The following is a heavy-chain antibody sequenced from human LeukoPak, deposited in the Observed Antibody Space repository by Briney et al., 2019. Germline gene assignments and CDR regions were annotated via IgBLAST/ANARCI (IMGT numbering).Heavy chain of an antibody. J-gene: IGHJ6*03. CDR1: GFTFSSFN. CDR2: ITSSGTHI. V-gene: IGHV3-21*01. D-gene: IGHD1-26*01. CDR3: AREPYSGNYGNDYYYYMDV. Sequence: PGGSLRLSCAASGFTFSSFNMNWVRQAPGKEMEWVSSITSSGTHIFYPDSVRGRFTISRDNAKNSLYLQMDSLGPDDTGVYYCAREPYSGNYGNDYYYYMDVWGKGTTVTISS.